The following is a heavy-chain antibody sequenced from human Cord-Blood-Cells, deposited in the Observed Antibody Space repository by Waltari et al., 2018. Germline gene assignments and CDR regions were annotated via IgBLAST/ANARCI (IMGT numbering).Heavy chain of an antibody. CDR3: ASRRDSGYDDY. D-gene: IGHD5-12*01. CDR2: SNHSGST. Sequence: QVQLQQWGAGLLKPSETLSLTCAVYGGSFSGYYWSWIRQPPGKGLEWIGESNHSGSTNYNPSLKSRVTISVDTSKNQFSLKLSSVTAADTAVYYCASRRDSGYDDYWGQGTLVTVSS. J-gene: IGHJ4*02. V-gene: IGHV4-34*01. CDR1: GGSFSGYY.